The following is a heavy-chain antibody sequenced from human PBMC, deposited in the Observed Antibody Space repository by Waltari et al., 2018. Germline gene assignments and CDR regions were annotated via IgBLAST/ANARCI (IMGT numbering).Heavy chain of an antibody. D-gene: IGHD1-26*01. Sequence: EVQVLESGGGLVQPGGSLRLSCAASGFTFTTYAMTWVRQAPGKGLEWVSSISSSSSYIYYADSVKGRFTISRDNAKNSLYLQMNSLRAEDTAVYYCARTSGSYSFDYWGQGTLVTVSS. J-gene: IGHJ4*02. V-gene: IGHV3-21*01. CDR1: GFTFTTYA. CDR3: ARTSGSYSFDY. CDR2: ISSSSSYI.